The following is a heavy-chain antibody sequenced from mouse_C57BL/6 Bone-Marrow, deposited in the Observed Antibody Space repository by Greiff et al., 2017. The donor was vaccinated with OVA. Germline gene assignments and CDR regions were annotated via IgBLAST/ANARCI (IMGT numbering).Heavy chain of an antibody. CDR2: LSNLAYSI. V-gene: IGHV5-15*01. Sequence: EVTLMESGGGLVQPGGSLKLSCAASGFTFSDYGMAWVRQAPRKGPEWVAFLSNLAYSIYYADTVTGRFTISRENAKNTLYLEMSSLRSEDTAMYYCARTAQVTDAMDYWGQGTSVTVSS. CDR1: GFTFSDYG. D-gene: IGHD3-2*02. CDR3: ARTAQVTDAMDY. J-gene: IGHJ4*01.